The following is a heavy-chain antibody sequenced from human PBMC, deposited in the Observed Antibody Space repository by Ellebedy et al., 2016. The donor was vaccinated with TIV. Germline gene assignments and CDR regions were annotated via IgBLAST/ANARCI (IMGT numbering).Heavy chain of an antibody. Sequence: AASVKVSCKASGYTFTAYYIHWVRQAPGQGFEWMGIINPGSGSPSYAGKIQGRVTMTWDTSTRTVYMELSSLRYDDTAVYYCARENRLRYAHGMDVWGQGTTVTVSS. J-gene: IGHJ6*02. V-gene: IGHV1-46*01. CDR3: ARENRLRYAHGMDV. D-gene: IGHD3-9*01. CDR1: GYTFTAYY. CDR2: INPGSGSP.